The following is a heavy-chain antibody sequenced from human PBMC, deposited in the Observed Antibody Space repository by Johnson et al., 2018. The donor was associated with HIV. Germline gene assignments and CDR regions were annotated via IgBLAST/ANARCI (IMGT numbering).Heavy chain of an antibody. CDR1: GFTVSTNY. CDR3: ARAYTYGAFDI. D-gene: IGHD5-18*01. CDR2: IHSGDTT. J-gene: IGHJ3*02. V-gene: IGHV3-66*01. Sequence: VQLVESGGGLVQPGGSLRLSCAASGFTVSTNYMSWIRQAPGQGLECVSVIHSGDTTYYAGHVKGRFTISRDNSKNKLYLQMNSLRVDDTAIYYCARAYTYGAFDIWGQGTMVTVSS.